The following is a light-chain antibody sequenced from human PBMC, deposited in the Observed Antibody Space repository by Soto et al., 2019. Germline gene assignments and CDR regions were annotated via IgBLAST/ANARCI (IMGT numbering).Light chain of an antibody. CDR1: QGISSY. CDR2: HAS. Sequence: VIWMTQSPSLLSASTVDRFTISLLMSQGISSYLAWYQQKPGKAPNLLIYHASKLAKGVTSRFSGSGSGTDFSFIITSLQREDLATYYCQQYYGLPPLTFGQGTRLEIK. CDR3: QQYYGLPPLT. V-gene: IGKV1D-8*03. J-gene: IGKJ5*01.